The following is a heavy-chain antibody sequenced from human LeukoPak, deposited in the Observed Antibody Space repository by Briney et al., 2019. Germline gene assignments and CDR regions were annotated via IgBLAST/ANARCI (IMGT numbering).Heavy chain of an antibody. CDR2: ISSSSSYI. D-gene: IGHD2-8*01. CDR3: AKGAGFTLTPYYMDV. Sequence: PGGSLRLSCAASGFTFSSYSMNWVRQAPGKGLEWVSSISSSSSYIYYADSVKGRFTISRDNAKNSLYLQMNSLRAEDMALYYCAKGAGFTLTPYYMDVWGKGTTVTVSS. V-gene: IGHV3-21*04. CDR1: GFTFSSYS. J-gene: IGHJ6*03.